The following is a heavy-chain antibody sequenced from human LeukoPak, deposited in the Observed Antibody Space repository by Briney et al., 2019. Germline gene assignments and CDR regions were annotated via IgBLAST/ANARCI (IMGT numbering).Heavy chain of an antibody. CDR2: IYHSGST. J-gene: IGHJ3*02. CDR3: ARDSTTNAFNI. CDR1: GGPFSGYY. Sequence: SETLSLTCDVYGGPFSGYYWGWIRQPPGKGLEGIGSIYHSGSTYYNPSLKSRVTISVDTSKNQFSLKLSSVTAADTAVYYCARDSTTNAFNIWGQGTMVTVSS. V-gene: IGHV4-38-2*02. D-gene: IGHD4-17*01.